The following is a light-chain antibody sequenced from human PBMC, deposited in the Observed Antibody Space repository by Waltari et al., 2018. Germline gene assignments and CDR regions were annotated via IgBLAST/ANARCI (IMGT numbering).Light chain of an antibody. CDR2: GVS. CDR3: SSYSSTTTRVL. Sequence: QSALTQPASVSGSPGQSITISCTGSSTDIGGYFFVSWYQQQSGKAPTLIIYGVSNRPSGVSDRFSGSKSDNTASLTISGLQTQDEADYYCSSYSSTTTRVLFGGGTRLTVL. J-gene: IGLJ2*01. V-gene: IGLV2-14*03. CDR1: STDIGGYFF.